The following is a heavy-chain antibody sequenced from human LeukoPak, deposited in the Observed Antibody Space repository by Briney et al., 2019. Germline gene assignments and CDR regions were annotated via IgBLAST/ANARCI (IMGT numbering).Heavy chain of an antibody. CDR1: GYTFRSNW. V-gene: IGHV5-51*01. CDR3: ARSARSPYYFDY. Sequence: GESLKISCETSGYTFRSNWIAWVRQVPGKGLEWMGIIYPGDSDTKYSPSFEGQVTISVDKSISTAYLQWSSLKASDTAMYYCARSARSPYYFDYWGQGTLVTVSS. D-gene: IGHD1-26*01. J-gene: IGHJ4*02. CDR2: IYPGDSDT.